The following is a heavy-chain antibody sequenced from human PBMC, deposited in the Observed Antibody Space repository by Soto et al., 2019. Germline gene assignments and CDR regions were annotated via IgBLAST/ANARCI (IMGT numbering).Heavy chain of an antibody. V-gene: IGHV2-5*02. CDR1: GFSLTTGVG. CDR3: ATLTADF. Sequence: ITLEESGPTLVKPTENLTLTCTFSGFSLTTGVGVGWVRQTPGKALEWLALVYWDDDKHYNPSLKTRLTITKDDSKGQVVLTMTKMEPADSATYYCATLTADFWGPGTLVTVS. J-gene: IGHJ4*02. CDR2: VYWDDDK.